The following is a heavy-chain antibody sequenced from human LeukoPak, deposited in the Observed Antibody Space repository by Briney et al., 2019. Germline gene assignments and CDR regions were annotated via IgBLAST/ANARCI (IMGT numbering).Heavy chain of an antibody. CDR3: ARDGASVAEAYYYGMDV. D-gene: IGHD6-19*01. Sequence: ASVKASCKASGYTFTSYGISWVRQAPGQGLEWMGWISAYNGNTNYAQKLQGRVTMTTDTSTSTAYMELRSLRSDDTAVYYCARDGASVAEAYYYGMDVWGQGTTVTVSS. CDR1: GYTFTSYG. CDR2: ISAYNGNT. V-gene: IGHV1-18*01. J-gene: IGHJ6*02.